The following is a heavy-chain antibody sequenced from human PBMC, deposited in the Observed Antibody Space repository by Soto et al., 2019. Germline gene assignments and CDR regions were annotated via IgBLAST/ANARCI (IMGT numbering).Heavy chain of an antibody. J-gene: IGHJ4*02. D-gene: IGHD2-2*01. CDR3: AKEWNGPAAVDY. CDR2: ISYDGSNK. Sequence: GGSLRLSCAASGFTFSSYGMHWVRQAPGKGLEWVAVISYDGSNKYYADSVKGRFTISRDNSKNTLYLQMNSLRAEDTAVYYCAKEWNGPAAVDYWGQGTLVTVSS. V-gene: IGHV3-30*18. CDR1: GFTFSSYG.